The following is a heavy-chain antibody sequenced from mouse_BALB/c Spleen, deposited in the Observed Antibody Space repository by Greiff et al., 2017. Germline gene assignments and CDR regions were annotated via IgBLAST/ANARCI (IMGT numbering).Heavy chain of an antibody. J-gene: IGHJ2*01. V-gene: IGHV2-6-7*01. Sequence: VQLKESGPGLVAPSQSLSITCTVSGFSLTGYGVNWVRQPPGKGLEWLGMIWGDGSTDYNSALKSRLSISKDNSKSQVFLKMNSLQTDDTARYYCAREGSTGAFDYWGQGTTLTVSS. D-gene: IGHD5-1*01. CDR1: GFSLTGYG. CDR2: IWGDGST. CDR3: AREGSTGAFDY.